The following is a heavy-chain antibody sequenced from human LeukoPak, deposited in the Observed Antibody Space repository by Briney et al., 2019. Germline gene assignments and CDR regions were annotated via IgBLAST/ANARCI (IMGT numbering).Heavy chain of an antibody. D-gene: IGHD1-14*01. Sequence: SETLSLTCTVSGGSISSYYWSWIRQPPGKGLEWIGYIYYSGSTNYNPSLKSRVTISVDTSKNQFPLKLSSVTAADTAVYYCASAGTTPYNWFDPWGQGTLVTVSS. CDR1: GGSISSYY. J-gene: IGHJ5*02. CDR3: ASAGTTPYNWFDP. CDR2: IYYSGST. V-gene: IGHV4-59*01.